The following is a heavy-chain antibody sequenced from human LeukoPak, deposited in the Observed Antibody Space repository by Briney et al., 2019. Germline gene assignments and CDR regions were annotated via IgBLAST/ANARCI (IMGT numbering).Heavy chain of an antibody. CDR2: ISYDGSRK. Sequence: GGSLRLSCTGSGLTFSNYAMHWGRQAPGKGLEWVAVISYDGSRKDYTDSVKGRFTISRDNPKNTLYLQMNSLRAEDTAVYFCATAPLYSSSWYLRGYFDDWGQGTLVTVSS. D-gene: IGHD6-13*01. V-gene: IGHV3-30*04. J-gene: IGHJ4*02. CDR3: ATAPLYSSSWYLRGYFDD. CDR1: GLTFSNYA.